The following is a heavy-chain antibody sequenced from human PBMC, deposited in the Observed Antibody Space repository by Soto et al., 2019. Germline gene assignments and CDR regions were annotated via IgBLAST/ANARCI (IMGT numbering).Heavy chain of an antibody. Sequence: EVQLLESGGGLVQPGGSLRLSCAASGFTFRNYAMSWVRQAQGKGLEWVSAISGSVSSTYYADSVKGRFTISRDHSKNTLYLQMSSLRAEDTAVYYCAKDGWELLRGFDPWGQGTLVTVSS. CDR3: AKDGWELLRGFDP. D-gene: IGHD1-26*01. CDR2: ISGSVSST. CDR1: GFTFRNYA. J-gene: IGHJ5*02. V-gene: IGHV3-23*01.